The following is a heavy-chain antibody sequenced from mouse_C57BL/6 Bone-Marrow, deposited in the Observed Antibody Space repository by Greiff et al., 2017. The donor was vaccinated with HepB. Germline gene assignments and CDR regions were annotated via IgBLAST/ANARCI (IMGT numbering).Heavy chain of an antibody. Sequence: VQLKQSGPVLVKPGASVKMSCKASGYTFTDYYMNWVKQSHGKSLEWIGVINPYNGGTSYNQKFKGKATLTVDKSSSTAYMELNSLTSEDSAVYYCARAPPYYYGSSRYWYFDVWGTGTTVTVSS. V-gene: IGHV1-19*01. CDR2: INPYNGGT. CDR1: GYTFTDYY. D-gene: IGHD1-1*01. J-gene: IGHJ1*03. CDR3: ARAPPYYYGSSRYWYFDV.